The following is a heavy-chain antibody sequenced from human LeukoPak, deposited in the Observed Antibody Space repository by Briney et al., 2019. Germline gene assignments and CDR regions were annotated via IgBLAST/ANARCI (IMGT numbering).Heavy chain of an antibody. CDR1: GYSFTGYY. J-gene: IGHJ3*02. CDR3: ARGFGYYDSRGYHNDAFDI. Sequence: GASVKVSCKTSGYSFTGYYIHWVRQAPGQGLEWMGRINPNSGGTNYAQKFQGRVTMTRDTSISTAYTDLSSLISDDTAVYYCARGFGYYDSRGYHNDAFDIWGQGTLVTVSS. V-gene: IGHV1-2*06. D-gene: IGHD3-22*01. CDR2: INPNSGGT.